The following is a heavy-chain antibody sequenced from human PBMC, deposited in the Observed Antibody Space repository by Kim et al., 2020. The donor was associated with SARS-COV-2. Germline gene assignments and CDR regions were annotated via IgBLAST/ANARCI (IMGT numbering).Heavy chain of an antibody. D-gene: IGHD6-25*01. V-gene: IGHV3-43*01. Sequence: GGSLRLSCAGSGFSFHGYTMHWVRQVPGKRLDWVSLITRDGGYTKYADSVKGRFTISRDNRKNSLYLEMNSLRGEDTALYYCTKEKLRSIGFLGSWTLGT. CDR2: ITRDGGYT. J-gene: IGHJ2*01. CDR3: TKEKLRSIGF. CDR1: GFSFHGYT.